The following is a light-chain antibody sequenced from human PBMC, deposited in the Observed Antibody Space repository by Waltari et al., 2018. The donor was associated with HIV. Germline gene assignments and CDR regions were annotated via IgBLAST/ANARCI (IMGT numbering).Light chain of an antibody. Sequence: EIVMTKSPDTLSVSPGDRATLSCRASQSVGGNLAWYQVRPGRTPSLLLYGATSRTTGFPARFSGRGSGTEFTLTISGLQSEDFAIYYCQQYNELPQTFGQGTRV. CDR2: GAT. CDR3: QQYNELPQT. V-gene: IGKV3-15*01. CDR1: QSVGGN. J-gene: IGKJ1*01.